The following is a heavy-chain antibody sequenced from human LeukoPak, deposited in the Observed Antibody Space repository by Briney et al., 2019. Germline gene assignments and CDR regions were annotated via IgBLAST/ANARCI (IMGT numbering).Heavy chain of an antibody. D-gene: IGHD6-13*01. J-gene: IGHJ6*03. Sequence: PSETLSLTCAVYGGSFSGYYRSWIRQPPGKGLEWIGEINPSGSPNYNPSLKSRVTISVDASKNQFSLKLSSMTAADTAVYYCARGQVKQQLLPRTGSRDYYYYMDVWGKGTTVTVSS. CDR1: GGSFSGYY. V-gene: IGHV4-34*01. CDR3: ARGQVKQQLLPRTGSRDYYYYMDV. CDR2: INPSGSP.